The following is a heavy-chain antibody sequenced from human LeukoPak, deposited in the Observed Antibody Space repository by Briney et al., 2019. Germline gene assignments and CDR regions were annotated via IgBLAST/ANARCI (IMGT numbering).Heavy chain of an antibody. D-gene: IGHD6-19*01. J-gene: IGHJ4*02. CDR3: ASFAYSSGWYS. V-gene: IGHV3-74*01. Sequence: PGGSLRLSCAASGFTFSNYWMHWVRQAPGKGLVWVSRINSDGSSTSYADSVKGRFAIFRDNAKNTLYLQMNSLRAEDTAVYYCASFAYSSGWYSWGQGTLVTVSS. CDR1: GFTFSNYW. CDR2: INSDGSST.